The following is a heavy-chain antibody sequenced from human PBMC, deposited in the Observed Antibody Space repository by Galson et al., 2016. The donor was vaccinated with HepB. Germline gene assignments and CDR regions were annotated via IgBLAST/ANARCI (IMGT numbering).Heavy chain of an antibody. Sequence: CAASGFTFSDYAMGWVRQAPGRGLEWFSGISGLGSNTYYADSVKGRVPISRDNSKNTLYLQVNSLRVEDTAIYYCARGRTTSCNSAFDIWGQGTMVTVSS. CDR1: GFTFSDYA. D-gene: IGHD2-2*02. J-gene: IGHJ3*02. CDR2: ISGLGSNT. CDR3: ARGRTTSCNSAFDI. V-gene: IGHV3-23*01.